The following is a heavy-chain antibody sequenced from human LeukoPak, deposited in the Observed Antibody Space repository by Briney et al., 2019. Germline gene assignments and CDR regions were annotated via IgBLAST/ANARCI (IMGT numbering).Heavy chain of an antibody. CDR1: GFTFSSYG. CDR3: AKARPVPRGYAHGMDV. J-gene: IGHJ6*02. D-gene: IGHD3-16*01. V-gene: IGHV3-30*18. CDR2: ISYDGSNK. Sequence: GGSLRLSCAASGFTFSSYGMHWVRQAPGKGLEWVAVISYDGSNKYYADSVKGRLTISRDNSKNTLYLQMNSLRAEDTAVYYCAKARPVPRGYAHGMDVWGQGTTVTVSS.